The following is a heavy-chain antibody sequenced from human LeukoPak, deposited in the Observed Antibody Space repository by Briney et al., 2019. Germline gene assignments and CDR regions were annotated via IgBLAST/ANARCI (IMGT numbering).Heavy chain of an antibody. CDR3: ATDLGSKYYYDSSGSGDY. V-gene: IGHV1-24*01. CDR1: RYTLTELS. J-gene: IGHJ4*02. Sequence: ASVKVSCKVSRYTLTELSMHWGRQAPEQGLEWMGGFDPEDGETIYAQKFQGRVTMTEDTSTDTAYMELSRLRSEDTAVYYCATDLGSKYYYDSSGSGDYWGQGTLVTVSS. D-gene: IGHD3-22*01. CDR2: FDPEDGET.